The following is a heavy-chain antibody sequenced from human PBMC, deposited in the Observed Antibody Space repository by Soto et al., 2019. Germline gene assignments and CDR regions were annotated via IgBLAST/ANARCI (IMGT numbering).Heavy chain of an antibody. J-gene: IGHJ6*02. D-gene: IGHD1-1*01. CDR2: ISYSGST. Sequence: QLQLQESGPGLVEPSETLSLSCTVSGGSVSSSNWYWSWIRQPPGKGLEWIGSISYSGSTYYKPSLKSRLTVSVDTSKNHFSLKLNSVTAADTAVYYCARLGTYDGMDVWGQGTTVTVSS. CDR3: ARLGTYDGMDV. CDR1: GGSVSSSNWY. V-gene: IGHV4-39*02.